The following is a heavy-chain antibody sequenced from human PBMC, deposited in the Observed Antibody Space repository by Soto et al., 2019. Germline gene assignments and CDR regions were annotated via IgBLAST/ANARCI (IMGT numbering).Heavy chain of an antibody. Sequence: QVQLVESGGGVVQPGRSLRLSCAASGFTFSSYGMHWVRQAPGKGLEWVAGISYDGSNKYYADSVEGRFTISRDNSKNTLYLQMNSLRAEDTAVYYCAIYSSGWYPLDYWGQGTLVTVSS. J-gene: IGHJ4*02. CDR1: GFTFSSYG. CDR2: ISYDGSNK. V-gene: IGHV3-30*03. D-gene: IGHD6-19*01. CDR3: AIYSSGWYPLDY.